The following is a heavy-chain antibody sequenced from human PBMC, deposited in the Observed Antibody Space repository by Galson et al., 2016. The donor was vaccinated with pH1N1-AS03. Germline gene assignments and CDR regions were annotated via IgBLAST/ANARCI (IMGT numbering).Heavy chain of an antibody. CDR2: ISWDDSK. CDR3: AHFLYGDYATRFDP. J-gene: IGHJ5*02. D-gene: IGHD4-17*01. CDR1: GFSPTSAKMG. V-gene: IGHV2-5*02. Sequence: PALVKPTQTLTLTCTYSGFSPTSAKMGVGWIRQPPGKALEYLALISWDDSKLYSPPLRSRLTITKDTSKNQVVLTMTNMDPVDTATYYCAHFLYGDYATRFDPWGQGTLVTVSS.